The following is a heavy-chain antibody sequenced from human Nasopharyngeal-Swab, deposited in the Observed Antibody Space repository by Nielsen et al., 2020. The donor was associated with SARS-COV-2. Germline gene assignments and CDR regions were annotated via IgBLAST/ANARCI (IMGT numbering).Heavy chain of an antibody. CDR1: AYTFSDYY. CDR2: INAYNGAT. J-gene: IGHJ3*01. V-gene: IGHV1-2*06. CDR3: ACGGLNYYSSSGAFDF. Sequence: ASAKVSCNASAYTFSDYYIHWVRRHPGQGVEWMVRINAYNGATDYPQKFHDRDTMTRDTSNLTAYMEISALTSDDTAVYSCACGGLNYYSSSGAFDFWGRGTMVTVSS. D-gene: IGHD3-22*01.